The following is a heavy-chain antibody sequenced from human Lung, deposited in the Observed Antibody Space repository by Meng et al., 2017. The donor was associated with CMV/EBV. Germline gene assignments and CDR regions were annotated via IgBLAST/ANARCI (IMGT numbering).Heavy chain of an antibody. CDR2: INSDDSTT. D-gene: IGHD3-10*01. Sequence: GESXKISCAASGFTLSSYWVHWVRQVPGKGLVWVSRINSDDSTTTYADSVKGRFTISRDNAKNTVYLQMNSLRVEDTAVYYCARDCFGREDYWGQRTLVTVSS. CDR3: ARDCFGREDY. CDR1: GFTLSSYW. J-gene: IGHJ1*01. V-gene: IGHV3-74*03.